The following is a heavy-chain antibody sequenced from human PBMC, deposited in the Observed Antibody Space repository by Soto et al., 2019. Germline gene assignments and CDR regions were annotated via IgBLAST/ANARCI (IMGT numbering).Heavy chain of an antibody. CDR2: IIPIFGTA. J-gene: IGHJ6*02. CDR1: GGTFSSYA. Sequence: QVQLVQSGAEVKKPGSSVKVSCKASGGTFSSYAISWVRQAPGQGLEWMGGIIPIFGTANYAQKFQGRVTITAEESTSTAYMELSSLRSEDTAVYYCAREGNCSSTSCYYYYGMDVWGQGTTVTVSS. D-gene: IGHD2-2*01. V-gene: IGHV1-69*01. CDR3: AREGNCSSTSCYYYYGMDV.